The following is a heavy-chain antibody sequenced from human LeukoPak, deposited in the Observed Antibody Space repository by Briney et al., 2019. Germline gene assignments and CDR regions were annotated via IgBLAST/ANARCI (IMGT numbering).Heavy chain of an antibody. CDR3: ARSYFWGYSYGYDWFDP. V-gene: IGHV3-21*01. D-gene: IGHD5-18*01. Sequence: GGSLRLSCAASGFTFSSYSMNWVRQAPGKWLEWVSSISSSSSYIYYADSVKGRFTISRDNAKNSLYLQMNSLRAEDTAVYYCARSYFWGYSYGYDWFDPWGQGTLVTVSS. CDR1: GFTFSSYS. CDR2: ISSSSSYI. J-gene: IGHJ5*02.